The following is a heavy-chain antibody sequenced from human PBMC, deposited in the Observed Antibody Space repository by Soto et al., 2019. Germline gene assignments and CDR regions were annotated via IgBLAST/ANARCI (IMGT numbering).Heavy chain of an antibody. V-gene: IGHV3-73*02. CDR2: IRSKANSYAT. Sequence: EVQLVESGGGLVQPGGSLKLSCAASGFTFSGSAMHWVRQASGKGLEWVGRIRSKANSYATAYAASVKGRFTISRDDSKNTAYLQMNSLKTEDTAVYYCTLTSMAPNGMDVWGQGTTVTVSS. CDR1: GFTFSGSA. CDR3: TLTSMAPNGMDV. J-gene: IGHJ6*02. D-gene: IGHD6-6*01.